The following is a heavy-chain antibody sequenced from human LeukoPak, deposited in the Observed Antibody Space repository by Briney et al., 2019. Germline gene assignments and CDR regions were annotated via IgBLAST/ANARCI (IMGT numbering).Heavy chain of an antibody. J-gene: IGHJ4*02. CDR1: GFTFSSYA. CDR2: ISGSGGST. D-gene: IGHD3-3*01. Sequence: GGSLRLSCAASGFTFSSYAMSWVRQAPGKGLEWVSAISGSGGSTYYADSVKGRFTISRDNSKNTLYLQMNSLRAEDTAVYYCARDRATLYDFWSGYYTEPIDYWGRGTLVTVSS. CDR3: ARDRATLYDFWSGYYTEPIDY. V-gene: IGHV3-23*01.